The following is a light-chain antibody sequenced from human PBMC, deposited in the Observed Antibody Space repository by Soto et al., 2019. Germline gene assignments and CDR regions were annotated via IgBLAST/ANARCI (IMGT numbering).Light chain of an antibody. Sequence: EIVLTQSPGTLSLSPGERVTLSCRASQTISNNNLAWYQQKSGQAPRLLIYGASSRATGIQDRFSGSGSGTDFTLTISRREADDFAVYYCQQYAGSPRTFGQANKGEIK. CDR1: QTISNNN. CDR3: QQYAGSPRT. V-gene: IGKV3-20*01. J-gene: IGKJ2*01. CDR2: GAS.